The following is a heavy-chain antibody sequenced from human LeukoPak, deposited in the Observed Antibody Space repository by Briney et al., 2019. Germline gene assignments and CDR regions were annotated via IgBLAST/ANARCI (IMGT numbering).Heavy chain of an antibody. V-gene: IGHV4-59*01. CDR2: IFYSGTT. D-gene: IGHD5-24*01. J-gene: IGHJ4*02. Sequence: PSETLSLTCTVSAGSISTYYWSWIRQPPGKGLEWIGYIFYSGTTRYDPSLKSRVTISVDTSKNQFSLKLSSVTAADTAVYYCARGGHGYNYFDSWGQGTLVTVSS. CDR3: ARGGHGYNYFDS. CDR1: AGSISTYY.